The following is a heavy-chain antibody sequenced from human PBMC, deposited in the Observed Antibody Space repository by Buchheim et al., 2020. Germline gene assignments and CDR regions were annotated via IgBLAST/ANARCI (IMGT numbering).Heavy chain of an antibody. CDR2: IYSGGST. J-gene: IGHJ6*02. CDR3: ARDLYDFWSGSRTFYGMDV. V-gene: IGHV3-53*02. D-gene: IGHD3-3*01. Sequence: EVQLVETGGGLIQPGGSLRLSCAASGFTVSSNYMSWVRQAPGKGLEWVSVIYSGGSTYYADSVKGRFTISRDNSKNTLYLQTNSLRAEDTAVYYCARDLYDFWSGSRTFYGMDVWGQGTT. CDR1: GFTVSSNY.